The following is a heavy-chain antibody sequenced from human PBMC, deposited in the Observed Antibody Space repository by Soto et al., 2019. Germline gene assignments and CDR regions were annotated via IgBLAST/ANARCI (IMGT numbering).Heavy chain of an antibody. Sequence: PGGALRLSCADSGFTFSLYPMNWVRQVPGKGLEWVSSISTSSNYIYYADSVKGRFTISRDNARNSLYLQMNSLRVDDTAVYYCARIDQAWVQGALVTGSS. CDR3: ARIDQA. CDR1: GFTFSLYP. V-gene: IGHV3-21*01. D-gene: IGHD2-2*01. J-gene: IGHJ5*02. CDR2: ISTSSNYI.